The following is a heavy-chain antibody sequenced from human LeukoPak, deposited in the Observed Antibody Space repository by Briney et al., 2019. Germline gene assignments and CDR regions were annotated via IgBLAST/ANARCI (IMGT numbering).Heavy chain of an antibody. J-gene: IGHJ3*02. Sequence: SETLSLTCTVSGGSISSSSYYWGWIRQPPGKGLEWIGSIYYSGSTYYDPSLKSRVTISVDTSKNQFSLKLSSVTAADTAVYYCARRLREFTMIVANAFDIWGQGTMVTVSS. CDR1: GGSISSSSYY. CDR3: ARRLREFTMIVANAFDI. D-gene: IGHD3-22*01. CDR2: IYYSGST. V-gene: IGHV4-39*01.